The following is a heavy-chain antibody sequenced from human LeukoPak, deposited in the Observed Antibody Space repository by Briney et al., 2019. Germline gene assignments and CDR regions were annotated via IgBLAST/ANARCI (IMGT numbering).Heavy chain of an antibody. CDR1: RFTGSSNY. V-gene: IGHV3-66*01. CDR2: IYSGGST. CDR3: AKARSGYDGFDY. D-gene: IGHD3-3*01. J-gene: IGHJ4*02. Sequence: GGSLRLSCAASRFTGSSNYMGWVRQAPGKGLEWVSVIYSGGSTYYADSVKGRFTISRDNSKNTLYLQMNSLRAEDTAVYYCAKARSGYDGFDYWGQGTLVTVSS.